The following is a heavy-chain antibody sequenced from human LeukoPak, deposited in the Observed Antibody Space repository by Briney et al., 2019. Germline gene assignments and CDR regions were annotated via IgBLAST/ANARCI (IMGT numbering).Heavy chain of an antibody. CDR3: ARGRGYSFGPGVFFDF. Sequence: PQTLSLTCTVSGGSITSGGYYWSWIRQHPGKGLEWIGYIYYTGSAYYKPSLKSRVTISVGTSKNQLSLKLTSVTAADTAVYYCARGRGYSFGPGVFFDFWGQGALVTVSS. J-gene: IGHJ4*02. CDR2: IYYTGSA. CDR1: GGSITSGGYY. V-gene: IGHV4-31*03. D-gene: IGHD5-18*01.